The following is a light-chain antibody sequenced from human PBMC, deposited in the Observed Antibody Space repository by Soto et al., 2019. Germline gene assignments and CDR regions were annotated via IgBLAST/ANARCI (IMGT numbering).Light chain of an antibody. Sequence: QSVLTQPPSVSVAPGQRVTISCTGSSSNIGAGYDVHWYQQLPGTAPKLLIYGNSNRPSGVPDRFAGSKSGTSASLAITGLRAEYEADYYCQSYGSSLSGYVFGTGTKLTVL. J-gene: IGLJ1*01. CDR1: SSNIGAGYD. CDR2: GNS. CDR3: QSYGSSLSGYV. V-gene: IGLV1-40*01.